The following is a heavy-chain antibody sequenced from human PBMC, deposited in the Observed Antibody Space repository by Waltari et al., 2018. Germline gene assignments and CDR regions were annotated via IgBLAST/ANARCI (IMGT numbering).Heavy chain of an antibody. Sequence: QVQLQESGPGLVKPSETLSLTCTVSGGSISSYYWSWIRQTPGKGLEWIGYIYYSGSTNYNPSLKSRVTISVDTSKNQFSLKLSSVTAADTAVYYCAREVTMVRGVTDNWFDPWGQGTLVTVSS. CDR2: IYYSGST. CDR3: AREVTMVRGVTDNWFDP. CDR1: GGSISSYY. V-gene: IGHV4-59*01. J-gene: IGHJ5*02. D-gene: IGHD3-10*01.